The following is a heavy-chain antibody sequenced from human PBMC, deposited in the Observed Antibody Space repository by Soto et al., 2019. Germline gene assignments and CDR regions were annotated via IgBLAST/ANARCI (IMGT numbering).Heavy chain of an antibody. CDR3: ASLHDYFDY. CDR2: IYYSGST. V-gene: IGHV4-59*01. J-gene: IGHJ4*02. Sequence: LETLCLTCSVSGGSIGSYDGSWIRQPPGKGLEWIGYIYYSGSTNYNPSLKSRVTISVDTSKNQFSLKLSSVTAADTAVYYCASLHDYFDYWGQGTLVTVSS. CDR1: GGSIGSYD.